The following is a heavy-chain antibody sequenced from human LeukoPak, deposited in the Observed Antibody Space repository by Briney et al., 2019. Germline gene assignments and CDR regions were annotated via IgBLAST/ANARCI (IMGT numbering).Heavy chain of an antibody. Sequence: GGSLRLSCAASGVTFDDYAMHWVRQAPGKGLEWASGISWNSGSIGYADSVKGRFTISRDNAKNSLYLQMNSLRAEDTALYYCAKDSSYVYYYGMDVWGQGTTVTVSS. CDR2: ISWNSGSI. V-gene: IGHV3-9*01. CDR1: GVTFDDYA. CDR3: AKDSSYVYYYGMDV. J-gene: IGHJ6*02. D-gene: IGHD3-10*02.